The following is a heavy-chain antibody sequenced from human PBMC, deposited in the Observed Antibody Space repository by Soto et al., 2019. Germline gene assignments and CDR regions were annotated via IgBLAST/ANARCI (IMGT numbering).Heavy chain of an antibody. V-gene: IGHV3-21*01. CDR2: ISSSSSYI. Sequence: EVQLVESGGGLVKPGGSLRLSCAASGFTFSSYSMNWVRQAPGKGLEWVSSISSSSSYIYYADSVKGRFTISRDNAKNTLYLQMNSMRAEDTAVYYCARGGWGVTRKSNFDYWGQGTLVTVSS. CDR1: GFTFSSYS. J-gene: IGHJ4*02. CDR3: ARGGWGVTRKSNFDY. D-gene: IGHD3-10*01.